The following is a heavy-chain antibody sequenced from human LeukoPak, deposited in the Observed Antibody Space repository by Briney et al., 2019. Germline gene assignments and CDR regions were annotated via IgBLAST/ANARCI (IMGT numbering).Heavy chain of an antibody. CDR1: GFTFDDYA. CDR2: ISWNSGMI. D-gene: IGHD3-22*01. Sequence: SGGSLRLSCAASGFTFDDYAMHWVRQAPGKGLEWVSGISWNSGMIGYADSVKGRFTISRDNAKNSLYLEMNSLRAEDTALYYCAKGSGYSPLFDYWGQGTLVTVSS. J-gene: IGHJ4*02. CDR3: AKGSGYSPLFDY. V-gene: IGHV3-9*01.